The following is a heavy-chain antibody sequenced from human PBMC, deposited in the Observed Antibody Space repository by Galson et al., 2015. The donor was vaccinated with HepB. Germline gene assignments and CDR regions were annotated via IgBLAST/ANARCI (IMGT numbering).Heavy chain of an antibody. Sequence: SLRLSCAASGFTFSNYGMNWVRQAPGRQAPGKGLEWVSSITGNGGTTHYVDSVKGRFTISTDNSKNTLYLQMDRLRAEDTAIYYCAKHLTPYCGADCHTPFGSWGQGTLVIVSS. CDR1: GFTFSNYG. CDR3: AKHLTPYCGADCHTPFGS. J-gene: IGHJ4*02. V-gene: IGHV3-23*01. CDR2: ITGNGGTT. D-gene: IGHD2-21*02.